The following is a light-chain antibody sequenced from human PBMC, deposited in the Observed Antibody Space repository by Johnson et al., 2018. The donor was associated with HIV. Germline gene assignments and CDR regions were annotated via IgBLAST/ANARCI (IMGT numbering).Light chain of an antibody. V-gene: IGLV1-51*02. CDR1: SSNIGNNY. Sequence: QSVLTQPPSVSAAPGQKVTISCSGSSSNIGNNYVSWYQQLQGTAPKLLIYENNKRPSGIPDRFSGSKSGTSATLGITGLQTGDAAGYYCGTWDSSLSVYVFGTGTKVTVL. CDR2: ENN. CDR3: GTWDSSLSVYV. J-gene: IGLJ1*01.